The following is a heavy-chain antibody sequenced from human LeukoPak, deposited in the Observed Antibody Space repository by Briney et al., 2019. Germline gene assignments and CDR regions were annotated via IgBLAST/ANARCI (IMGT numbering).Heavy chain of an antibody. V-gene: IGHV4-59*08. D-gene: IGHD6-6*01. CDR2: IYYTGST. J-gene: IGHJ4*02. CDR3: ARHRAYSSSSPFDY. CDR1: GGSISRLY. Sequence: SSETLSLTCSVSGGSISRLYWSWIRQPPGKGLEWIGYIYYTGSTNYNPSLTSRVTLFVDMSKNPFSLRLSSVTAADTAVYYCARHRAYSSSSPFDYWGQGTLVTVSS.